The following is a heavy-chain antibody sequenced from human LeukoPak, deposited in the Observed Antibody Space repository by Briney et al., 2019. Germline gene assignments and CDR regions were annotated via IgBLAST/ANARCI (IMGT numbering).Heavy chain of an antibody. Sequence: GGSLRLSCAASRFTFSTYGMHWVRQAPGKGLEWVSVIYSGGSTYYADSVKGRFTISRDNSKNTLYLQMNSLRAEDTAVYYCARVTVAGTIAFDYWGQGTLVTVSS. CDR2: IYSGGST. J-gene: IGHJ4*02. V-gene: IGHV3-NL1*01. CDR1: RFTFSTYG. CDR3: ARVTVAGTIAFDY. D-gene: IGHD6-19*01.